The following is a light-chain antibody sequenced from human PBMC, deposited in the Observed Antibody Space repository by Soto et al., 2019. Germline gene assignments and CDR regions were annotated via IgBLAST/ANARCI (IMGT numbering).Light chain of an antibody. J-gene: IGLJ1*01. CDR2: DVS. CDR1: ISDVGGYNF. CDR3: SSFTGSNYV. Sequence: QSALTQPASVSGSPGQSITLSCTGTISDVGGYNFVSWYQQYPGKAPKLMICDVSNRPSGVSNRFSGSKSGNTASLTISGLQAEDEADYYCSSFTGSNYVFGTGTKVTVL. V-gene: IGLV2-14*03.